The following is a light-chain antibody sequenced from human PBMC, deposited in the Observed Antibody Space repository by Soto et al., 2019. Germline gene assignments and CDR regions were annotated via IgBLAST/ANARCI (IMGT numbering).Light chain of an antibody. Sequence: ELVLTQSPGTLSLSPGHRATLSCRASQTFVSTYLAWYQQKPGQAPRLLIYDASNRATGIPDRFSGSGSGPDFTLTISRLEPAAFAVYYCQYYGGSPTFGGGTKVDIK. CDR1: QTFVSTY. J-gene: IGKJ4*01. V-gene: IGKV3-20*01. CDR2: DAS. CDR3: QYYGGSPT.